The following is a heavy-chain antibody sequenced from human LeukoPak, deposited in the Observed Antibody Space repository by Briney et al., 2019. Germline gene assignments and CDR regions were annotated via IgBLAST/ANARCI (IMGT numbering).Heavy chain of an antibody. Sequence: SETLSLTCTVSGGSISSYYWSWIRQPPGKGLEWIGYIYYSGSTNYNPSLKSRVTISVDTSKNQFSLKLSSVTAADTAVYYCARGSRITFGGVIVSYFDYWGQGTLVTVSS. J-gene: IGHJ4*02. D-gene: IGHD3-16*02. CDR2: IYYSGST. CDR3: ARGSRITFGGVIVSYFDY. CDR1: GGSISSYY. V-gene: IGHV4-59*12.